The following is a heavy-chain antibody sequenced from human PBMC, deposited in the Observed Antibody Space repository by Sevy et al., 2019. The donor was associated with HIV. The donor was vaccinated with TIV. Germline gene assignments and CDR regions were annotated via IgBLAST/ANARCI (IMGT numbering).Heavy chain of an antibody. CDR3: ARRRRYYPPDY. CDR2: INHSGNT. Sequence: SETLSLTCAVYGESFTDYYWTWIRQPPGRGLQWIGEINHSGNTNYNPSLKSRVAISVDTSKNQFSLNLNSVTAADTAVYFCARRRRYYPPDYWGQGTLVTVSS. J-gene: IGHJ4*01. D-gene: IGHD3-10*01. CDR1: GESFTDYY. V-gene: IGHV4-34*01.